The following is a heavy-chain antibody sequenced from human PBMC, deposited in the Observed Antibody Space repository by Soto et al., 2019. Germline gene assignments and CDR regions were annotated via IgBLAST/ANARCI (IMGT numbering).Heavy chain of an antibody. CDR1: GYTFTGYY. Sequence: ASVKVSCKASGYTFTGYYMHWVRQAPGQGLEWMGWINPNSGGTNYAQKFQGRVTMTRDTSISTAYMELSRLRSDDTAVYYCARAQRITIFGVVIGIHYWGQGTLVTVSS. CDR3: ARAQRITIFGVVIGIHY. V-gene: IGHV1-2*02. D-gene: IGHD3-3*01. J-gene: IGHJ4*02. CDR2: INPNSGGT.